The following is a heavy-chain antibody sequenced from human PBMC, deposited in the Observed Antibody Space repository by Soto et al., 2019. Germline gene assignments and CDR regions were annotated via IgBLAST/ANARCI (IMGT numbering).Heavy chain of an antibody. Sequence: AGGSLRLSCAASGFKFSNYAMSGVRQAPGKGLEWVSLISATGGGTYYADSVKGRFTISRDNAKNSLYLQMNSLRAEDTAVYYCASDDPYSSGWPDYWGQGTLVTVSS. V-gene: IGHV3-23*01. J-gene: IGHJ4*02. D-gene: IGHD6-19*01. CDR3: ASDDPYSSGWPDY. CDR2: ISATGGGT. CDR1: GFKFSNYA.